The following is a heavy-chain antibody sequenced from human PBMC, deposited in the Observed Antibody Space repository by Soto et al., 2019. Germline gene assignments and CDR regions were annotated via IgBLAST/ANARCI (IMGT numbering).Heavy chain of an antibody. D-gene: IGHD3-16*01. J-gene: IGHJ5*02. CDR2: IWNDGINK. CDR3: ARLAFSNFLGGLDP. Sequence: QVQLVESGGGVVQPGKSLRLSCAVSGFPFSAYGIHWVCQAPGKGLEWVAIIWNDGINKYYADSVKGRFIISRDNSKNTVDLQMNSLRVEDTAVYYCARLAFSNFLGGLDPWGQGTLVTASS. V-gene: IGHV3-33*01. CDR1: GFPFSAYG.